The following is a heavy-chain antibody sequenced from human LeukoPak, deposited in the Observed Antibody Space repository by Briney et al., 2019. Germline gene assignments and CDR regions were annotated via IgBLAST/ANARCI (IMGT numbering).Heavy chain of an antibody. CDR2: ISGTGRTI. J-gene: IGHJ4*02. CDR1: GISFSDYH. CDR3: ARELLSLDY. D-gene: IGHD3-10*01. V-gene: IGHV3-11*04. Sequence: GGSLRLSRSASGISFSDYHMSWIRQAPGKGLEWISHISGTGRTIHYADSVKGRFVISRDNAKNSLYLQMNSLRVEDTAVYYCARELLSLDYWGQGTLVTVSS.